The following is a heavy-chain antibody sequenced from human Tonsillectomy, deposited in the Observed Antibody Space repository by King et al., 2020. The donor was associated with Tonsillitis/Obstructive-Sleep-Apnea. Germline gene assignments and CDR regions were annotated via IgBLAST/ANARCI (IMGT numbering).Heavy chain of an antibody. J-gene: IGHJ4*02. V-gene: IGHV4-31*03. CDR1: GGSISSGGYY. Sequence: QLQESGPGLVKPSQTLSLTCTVSGGSISSGGYYWSWIRQHPGKGLEWIGYIYYSGSTYYNPSLKSRVTISVDTSKNQFSLKLSSVPAADTAVYYCARNVLLWFGPFDYWGQGTLVTVSS. D-gene: IGHD3-10*01. CDR3: ARNVLLWFGPFDY. CDR2: IYYSGST.